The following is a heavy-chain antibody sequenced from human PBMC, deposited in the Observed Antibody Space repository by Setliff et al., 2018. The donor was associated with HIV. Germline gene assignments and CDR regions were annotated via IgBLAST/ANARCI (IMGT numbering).Heavy chain of an antibody. Sequence: ETLSLTCAVYGESFSAYFWSWIRQSPGKGLEWVSVIFGGGNTYYADSVKGRFTISRDNAKNSLFLQMNSLRVEDTALYYCAREQGRRVEYWGQGTQVTVSS. J-gene: IGHJ4*02. CDR3: AREQGRRVEY. CDR2: IFGGGNT. CDR1: GESFSAYF. V-gene: IGHV3-53*01.